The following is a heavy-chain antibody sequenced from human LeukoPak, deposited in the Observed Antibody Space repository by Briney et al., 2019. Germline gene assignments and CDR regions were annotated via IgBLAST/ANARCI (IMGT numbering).Heavy chain of an antibody. CDR1: GFTFSSYA. Sequence: GGSLRLSCAASGFTFSSYAMSWVRQAPGKGLEWVSAISGSGGSTYYADSVKGRFTISRDNSKNTLYLQMNSLRAEDTAVYYCSKGGGDYSGYDHDFDPWGQGTLVTVSS. CDR3: SKGGGDYSGYDHDFDP. J-gene: IGHJ5*02. CDR2: ISGSGGST. V-gene: IGHV3-23*01. D-gene: IGHD5-12*01.